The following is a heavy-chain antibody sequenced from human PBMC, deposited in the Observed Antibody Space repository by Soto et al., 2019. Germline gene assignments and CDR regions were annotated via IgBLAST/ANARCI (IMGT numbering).Heavy chain of an antibody. D-gene: IGHD3-10*02. CDR1: GFSLTNNGEA. CDR2: IYWDDDN. V-gene: IGHV2-5*02. CDR3: ARYVATSPAGWFEP. Sequence: SGPTLVNPTQTLTLTCTFSGFSLTNNGEAVGWFRQSPGKALEWLVLIYWDDDNRYNPTLRTRLSTTKDTSRNQVVLTLTNMDPVDTATYYCARYVATSPAGWFEPWGQGIPVTVSS. J-gene: IGHJ5*02.